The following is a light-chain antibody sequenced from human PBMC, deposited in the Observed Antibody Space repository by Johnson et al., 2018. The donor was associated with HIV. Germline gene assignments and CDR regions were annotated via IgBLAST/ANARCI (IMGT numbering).Light chain of an antibody. Sequence: QSVLTQPPSVSAAPGRWVTVSCSGTTSNIGDHSVSWFQHLPGAAPKLLIYDNDRRPSGVPDRFSGSKSAASATLDITGLQSGDEGDHYCDTWNSRLSAGHLFGTGTKVTVL. V-gene: IGLV1-51*02. J-gene: IGLJ1*01. CDR3: DTWNSRLSAGHL. CDR1: TSNIGDHS. CDR2: DND.